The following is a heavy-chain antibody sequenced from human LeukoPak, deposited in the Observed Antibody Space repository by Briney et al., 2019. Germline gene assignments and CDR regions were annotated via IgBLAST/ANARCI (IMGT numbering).Heavy chain of an antibody. J-gene: IGHJ4*02. D-gene: IGHD5-18*01. Sequence: GGSLRLSCAASGFIFSDYYMSWIRQAPEKGLEWVSYIRSSGSTIYYADSVKGRFTISRDNARNSLYLQMSSLRAEDTAVYYCARSNTATAHYFDYWGQGTLVTVSS. V-gene: IGHV3-11*04. CDR2: IRSSGSTI. CDR3: ARSNTATAHYFDY. CDR1: GFIFSDYY.